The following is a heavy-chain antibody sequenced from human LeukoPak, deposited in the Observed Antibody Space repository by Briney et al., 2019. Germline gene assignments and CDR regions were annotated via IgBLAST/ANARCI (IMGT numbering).Heavy chain of an antibody. Sequence: GGSLRLSCAASGFTFSNNALSWVRQAPGKGLELVSLITKSDGNTFYSDSVKGRFTISRDNSKNTLYLQMNSLRGEDTAIYYCAKGHITGWYNYFDCWGQGTLVTVSS. CDR2: ITKSDGNT. CDR3: AKGHITGWYNYFDC. D-gene: IGHD6-19*01. J-gene: IGHJ4*02. CDR1: GFTFSNNA. V-gene: IGHV3-23*01.